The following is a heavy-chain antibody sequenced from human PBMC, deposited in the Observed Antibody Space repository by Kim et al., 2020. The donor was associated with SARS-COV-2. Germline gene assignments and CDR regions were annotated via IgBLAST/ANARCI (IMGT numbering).Heavy chain of an antibody. V-gene: IGHV4-59*01. CDR3: ARAAIVRELLFDY. CDR1: GGSISSYY. D-gene: IGHD1-26*01. CDR2: TYYSGST. J-gene: IGHJ4*02. Sequence: SETLSLTCTVSGGSISSYYWSWIRQPPGKGLEWIGYTYYSGSTNYNPSLKSRVTISVDTSKNQFSLKLSSVTAADTAVYYCARAAIVRELLFDYWGQGTLVTVSS.